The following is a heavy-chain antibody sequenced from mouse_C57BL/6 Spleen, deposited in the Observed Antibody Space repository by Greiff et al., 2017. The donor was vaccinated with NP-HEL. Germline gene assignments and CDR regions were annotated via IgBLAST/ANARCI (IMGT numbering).Heavy chain of an antibody. CDR1: GYTFTSYW. Sequence: VKLQQPGAELVMPGASVKLSCKASGYTFTSYWMHWVKQRPGQGLEWIGEIDPSDSYTNYNQKFKGKSTLTVDKSSSTAYMQLSSLTSEDSAVYYCARDYGSSSDAMDYWGQGTSVTVSS. CDR2: IDPSDSYT. J-gene: IGHJ4*01. CDR3: ARDYGSSSDAMDY. D-gene: IGHD1-1*01. V-gene: IGHV1-69*01.